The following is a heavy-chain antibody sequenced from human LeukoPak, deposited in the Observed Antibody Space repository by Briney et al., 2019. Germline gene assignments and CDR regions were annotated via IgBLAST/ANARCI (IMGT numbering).Heavy chain of an antibody. J-gene: IGHJ5*02. CDR3: ARVLGSISSWYNWFDP. D-gene: IGHD6-13*01. CDR1: GYTFTSYY. V-gene: IGHV1-46*01. CDR2: INPSGGST. Sequence: ASVKVSCKASGYTFTSYYMHWVRQAPGQGLEWMGIINPSGGSTSYAQKFQGRVTMTRDTSTSTVYMELSSLRSEDTAVYYCARVLGSISSWYNWFDPWGQGTLVTVSS.